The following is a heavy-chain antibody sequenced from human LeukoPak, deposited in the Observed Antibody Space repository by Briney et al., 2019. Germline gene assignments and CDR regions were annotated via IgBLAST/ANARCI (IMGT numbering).Heavy chain of an antibody. J-gene: IGHJ4*02. CDR1: GFTFRNYV. Sequence: GGSLRLSGAASGFTFRNYVIHWFRQAPGKGLEWGAVTSSDLNVKLYADSVKGRFTISRDNSRSTLYLQMNSLRPEDTAIYYCAREGYYGSGSPPSLYFDYWGQGTLVTVSS. CDR3: AREGYYGSGSPPSLYFDY. CDR2: TSSDLNVK. V-gene: IGHV3-30-3*01. D-gene: IGHD3-10*01.